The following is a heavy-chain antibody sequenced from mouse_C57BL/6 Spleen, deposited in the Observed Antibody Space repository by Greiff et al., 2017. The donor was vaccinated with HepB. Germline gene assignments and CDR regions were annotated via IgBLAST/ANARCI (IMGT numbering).Heavy chain of an antibody. CDR1: GYTFTSYD. CDR2: IYPRDGST. V-gene: IGHV1-85*01. Sequence: VKLMESGPELVKPGASVKLSCKASGYTFTSYDINWVKQRPGQGLEWIGWIYPRDGSTKYNEKFKGKAKLTVDTSSSTAYMELHSLTSEDSAVYFCARLEDSSGYVPYAMDYWGQGTSVTVSS. J-gene: IGHJ4*01. CDR3: ARLEDSSGYVPYAMDY. D-gene: IGHD3-2*02.